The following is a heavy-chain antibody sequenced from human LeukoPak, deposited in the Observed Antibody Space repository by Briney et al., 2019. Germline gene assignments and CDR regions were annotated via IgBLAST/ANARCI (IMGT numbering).Heavy chain of an antibody. J-gene: IGHJ4*02. D-gene: IGHD6-13*01. CDR1: GFTFSSYG. CDR2: IHHDGSNK. CDR3: ARGGIAAAGNYFDY. V-gene: IGHV3-30*02. Sequence: GGSLRLSCAASGFTFSSYGMHWVRQAPGKGLDWVAFIHHDGSNKYYADSVKGRFTISRDNAKNSLYLQMNSLRAEDTAVYYCARGGIAAAGNYFDYWGQGTLVTVSS.